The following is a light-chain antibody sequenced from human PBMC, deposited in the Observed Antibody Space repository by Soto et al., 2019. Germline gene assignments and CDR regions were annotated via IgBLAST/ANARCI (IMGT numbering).Light chain of an antibody. Sequence: QSALTQPASVSGSPGQSITISCTGTSSDVGGYNYVSWYQQHPGKAPKLMIYDVSNRPSGVSNRFSGSKSGNTASLTISGLQAEEEADYYCSSSTSSSTLYVVFGGGTKVTVL. CDR3: SSSTSSSTLYVV. CDR1: SSDVGGYNY. J-gene: IGLJ2*01. CDR2: DVS. V-gene: IGLV2-14*01.